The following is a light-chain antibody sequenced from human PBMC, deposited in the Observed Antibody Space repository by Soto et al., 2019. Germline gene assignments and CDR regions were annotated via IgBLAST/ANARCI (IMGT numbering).Light chain of an antibody. V-gene: IGLV4-69*01. Sequence: QSVLTQSPSASASLGASVKLTCTLSSGHSSYAIAWHQQQPEKGPRYLMKLNSDGSHSKGDGIPDRFSGSSSGAERYLTISSLQSEDEADYYCKTWGTGTKRVFGGGTKLTVL. CDR3: KTWGTGTKRV. CDR2: LNSDGSH. CDR1: SGHSSYA. J-gene: IGLJ2*01.